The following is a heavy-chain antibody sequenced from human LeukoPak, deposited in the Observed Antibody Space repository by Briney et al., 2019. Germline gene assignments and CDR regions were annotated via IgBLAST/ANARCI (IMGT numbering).Heavy chain of an antibody. D-gene: IGHD1-26*01. CDR3: ARDSGLGPTWHPFDR. J-gene: IGHJ4*02. Sequence: ASVTVSYMPSVYNFTHYYIHWVRQAPGHGREGMGWINPKSGGTNYAQKFRGRVPMTRDTSIRTASMELSGLRSDDTAVYYCARDSGLGPTWHPFDRWGQGSPVTVSS. V-gene: IGHV1-2*02. CDR1: VYNFTHYY. CDR2: INPKSGGT.